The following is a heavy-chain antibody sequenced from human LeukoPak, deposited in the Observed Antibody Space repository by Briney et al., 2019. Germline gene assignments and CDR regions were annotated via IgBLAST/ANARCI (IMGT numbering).Heavy chain of an antibody. CDR1: GYTFTSYG. CDR2: ISAYNGNT. CDR3: ARAKDSYGYSGFDY. J-gene: IGHJ4*02. V-gene: IGHV1-18*01. D-gene: IGHD5-18*01. Sequence: GASVKVSCKASGYTFTSYGISWVRQAPGQGLEGMGWISAYNGNTNYVQKLQGRVTMTTDTSTSTAYMELRSLRSDDTAVYYCARAKDSYGYSGFDYWGQGTLVTVSS.